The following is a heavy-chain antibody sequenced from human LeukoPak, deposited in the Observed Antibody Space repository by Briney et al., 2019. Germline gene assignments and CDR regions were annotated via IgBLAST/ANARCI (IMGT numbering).Heavy chain of an antibody. D-gene: IGHD6-6*01. V-gene: IGHV3-48*03. Sequence: GGSLRLSCAASGFTFSSYEMNWVRQAPGKGLEWVSYIRSSGSTIYYADSVKGRFTISRDNAKNSLHLQMNSLRAEDTAVYYCACSSSSGDYYYYYGMDVWGQGTTVTVSS. CDR2: IRSSGSTI. CDR1: GFTFSSYE. J-gene: IGHJ6*02. CDR3: ACSSSSGDYYYYYGMDV.